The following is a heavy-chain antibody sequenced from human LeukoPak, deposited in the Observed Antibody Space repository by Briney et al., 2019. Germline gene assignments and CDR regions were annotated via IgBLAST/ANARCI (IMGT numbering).Heavy chain of an antibody. V-gene: IGHV3-21*01. CDR1: GFTFSSYS. J-gene: IGHJ5*02. Sequence: GGSLRLSCAASGFTFSSYSMNWVRQAPGKGLEWVSSISSSSSYIYYADSVKGRFTISRDNAKNSLYLQMNSLRAEDTAVYYCARDPVVGGYGSCYSCNYPIIINWFDPWGQGTLVTVSS. CDR2: ISSSSSYI. D-gene: IGHD2-15*01. CDR3: ARDPVVGGYGSCYSCNYPIIINWFDP.